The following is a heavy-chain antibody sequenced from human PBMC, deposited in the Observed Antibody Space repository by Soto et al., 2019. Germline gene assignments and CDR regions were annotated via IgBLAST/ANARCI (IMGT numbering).Heavy chain of an antibody. CDR2: IYYSGRT. D-gene: IGHD6-19*01. Sequence: QLQLQESGPGLVKPSETLSLTCTVSGGSISSSSYYWGWIRQPPGKGLEWIGSIYYSGRTYYNPSLKSRVTISVDTSKNQFSLKLSSVTAADTAVYYCARHDSGWSVGYYFDYWGQGTLVTVSS. V-gene: IGHV4-39*01. CDR3: ARHDSGWSVGYYFDY. J-gene: IGHJ4*02. CDR1: GGSISSSSYY.